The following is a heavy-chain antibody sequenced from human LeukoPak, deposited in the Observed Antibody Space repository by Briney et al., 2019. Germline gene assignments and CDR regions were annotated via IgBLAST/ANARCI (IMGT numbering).Heavy chain of an antibody. D-gene: IGHD3-22*01. V-gene: IGHV3-30-3*01. CDR2: ISYDGSNK. CDR1: GFTFSSYA. Sequence: GRSLRLSCAAPGFTFSSYAMHWVRQAPGKGLEWVAVISYDGSNKYYADSVRGRFTISRDNSKNTLYLQMNSLRAEDTAVYYCVRDRGYDSSVSDYWGQGTLVTVSS. CDR3: VRDRGYDSSVSDY. J-gene: IGHJ4*02.